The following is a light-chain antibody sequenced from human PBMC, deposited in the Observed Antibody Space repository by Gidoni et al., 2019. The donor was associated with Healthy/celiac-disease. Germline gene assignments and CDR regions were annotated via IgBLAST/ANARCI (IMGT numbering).Light chain of an antibody. Sequence: SYVLTQPPSVSVAPGQTARITCGGNNIGSKSVHWYQQKPGPAPVRVVYDDSDRPSGIPERFSGSNSGNTATLTISRVEAGDEADYYCQVWDSSSDLVVFGGGTKLTVL. CDR1: NIGSKS. V-gene: IGLV3-21*02. J-gene: IGLJ2*01. CDR3: QVWDSSSDLVV. CDR2: DDS.